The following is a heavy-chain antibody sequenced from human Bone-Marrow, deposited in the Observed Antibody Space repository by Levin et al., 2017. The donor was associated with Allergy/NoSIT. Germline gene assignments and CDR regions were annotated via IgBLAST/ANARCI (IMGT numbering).Heavy chain of an antibody. Sequence: GESLKISCAASGFNFSTYNMNWVRQAPGKALEWVSSINSGSTDIYYADSLKGRFTISRDNAENSLYLQMNGLSAGDTAVDDWARDRTYGILSNYGMDVWGPGTTVTVSS. J-gene: IGHJ6*02. D-gene: IGHD3-9*01. V-gene: IGHV3-21*01. CDR3: ARDRTYGILSNYGMDV. CDR2: INSGSTDI. CDR1: GFNFSTYN.